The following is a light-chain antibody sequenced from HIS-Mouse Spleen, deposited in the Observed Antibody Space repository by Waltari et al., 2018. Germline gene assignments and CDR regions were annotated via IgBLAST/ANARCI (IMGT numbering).Light chain of an antibody. CDR1: ALPKKY. V-gene: IGLV3-10*01. Sequence: SYELTQPPSVSVSPGQTARTTSSGDALPKKYAYWYQQKSGQAPVLVIYEDSKRPSGIPERFSGSSSGTMATLTISGAQVEDEADYYCYSTDSSGNHRVFGGGTKLTVL. CDR3: YSTDSSGNHRV. CDR2: EDS. J-gene: IGLJ2*01.